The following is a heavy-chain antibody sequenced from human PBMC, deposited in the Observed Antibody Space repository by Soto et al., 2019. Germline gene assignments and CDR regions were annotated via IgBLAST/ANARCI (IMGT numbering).Heavy chain of an antibody. CDR3: ATTGTNDPRMNYYYYGMDV. Sequence: ASVQVSLKGSGYAIKRLAMRCVRQAPGYGLEWMGGFDPEDGETIYAQKFQGRVTMTEDTSTDTAYMELSSLRSDDTAVYYCATTGTNDPRMNYYYYGMDVWGQGTTVTVSS. CDR2: FDPEDGET. D-gene: IGHD1-7*01. CDR1: GYAIKRLA. V-gene: IGHV1-24*01. J-gene: IGHJ6*02.